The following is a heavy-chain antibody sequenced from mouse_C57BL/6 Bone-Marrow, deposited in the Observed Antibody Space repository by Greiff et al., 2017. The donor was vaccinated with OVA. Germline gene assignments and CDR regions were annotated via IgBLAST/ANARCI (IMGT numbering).Heavy chain of an antibody. CDR1: GFNIKDDY. CDR3: TTYAYFDY. Sequence: EVKLMESGAELVRPGASVKLSCTASGFNIKDDYMHWVKQRPEQGLEWIGWIDPENGDTEYASKFQGKATITADTSSNTAYLQLSSLTSEDTAVYYCTTYAYFDYWGQGTTLTVSS. D-gene: IGHD2-12*01. V-gene: IGHV14-4*01. CDR2: IDPENGDT. J-gene: IGHJ2*01.